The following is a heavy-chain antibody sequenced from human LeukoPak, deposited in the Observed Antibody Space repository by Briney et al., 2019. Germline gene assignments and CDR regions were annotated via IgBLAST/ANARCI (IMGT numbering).Heavy chain of an antibody. J-gene: IGHJ3*02. D-gene: IGHD1-14*01. CDR2: INPNSGGT. CDR3: ARIGGSEPPRSDI. V-gene: IGHV1-2*02. CDR1: GYTFTGYY. Sequence: GASVKVSCKASGYTFTGYYMHWVRQAPGQGLEWMGWINPNSGGTNYAQKFQGRVTMTRDTSISTAYMELSRLRSDDTAVYYCARIGGSEPPRSDIWGQGTMVTVSS.